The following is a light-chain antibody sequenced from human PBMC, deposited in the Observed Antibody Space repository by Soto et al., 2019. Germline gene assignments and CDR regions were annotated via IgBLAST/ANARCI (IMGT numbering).Light chain of an antibody. Sequence: QSVLTQPPSVSGAPGQRVTISCTGSSSNIGAGYDVHWYQQLPGTAPKLLIYGNSNRPSGVPDRFSGSKSGTSASLAITGLQAEDEGDFFCCSYAGNGAWVFGGGTKVTVL. CDR1: SSNIGAGYD. CDR2: GNS. V-gene: IGLV1-40*01. CDR3: CSYAGNGAWV. J-gene: IGLJ3*02.